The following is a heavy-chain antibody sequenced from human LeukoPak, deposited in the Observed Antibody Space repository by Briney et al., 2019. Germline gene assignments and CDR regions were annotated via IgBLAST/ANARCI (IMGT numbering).Heavy chain of an antibody. D-gene: IGHD3-22*01. CDR3: ARGGDHYDSSGPRGFDY. V-gene: IGHV1-46*01. CDR2: INPSGGST. J-gene: IGHJ4*02. CDR1: GYTFTTYY. Sequence: GASVKVSCKASGYTFTTYYMHWVRQAPGQGLEGMGIINPSGGSTSYAQKFLGRVTMTRDTSTNTVYMELSSLRSEDTAVYFCARGGDHYDSSGPRGFDYWRQGTLVTVSS.